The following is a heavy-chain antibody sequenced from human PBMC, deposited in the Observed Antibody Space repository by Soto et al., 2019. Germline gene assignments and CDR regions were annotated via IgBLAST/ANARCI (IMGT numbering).Heavy chain of an antibody. J-gene: IGHJ6*04. CDR3: ARDLTYFDILTGYERYYGMDV. CDR1: GGSISSYY. V-gene: IGHV4-59*01. D-gene: IGHD3-9*01. Sequence: SETLSLTCTVSGGSISSYYWSWIRQPPGKGLEWIGYIYYSGSTNYNPSLKSRVTISVDTSKNQFSLKLSSVTAADTAVYYCARDLTYFDILTGYERYYGMDVWGKGPTVTVSS. CDR2: IYYSGST.